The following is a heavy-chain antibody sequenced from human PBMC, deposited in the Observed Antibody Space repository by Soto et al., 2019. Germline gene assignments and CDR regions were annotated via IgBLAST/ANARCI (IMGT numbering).Heavy chain of an antibody. CDR2: ISVYNGNT. CDR1: GYTFTSSG. V-gene: IGHV1-18*01. J-gene: IGHJ5*02. Sequence: ASVKVSCKASGYTFTSSGISWVRQAPGQGLEWMGWISVYNGNTNYAQKLQGRVSMTTDTSTSTAYMELRNLRSGDTAVYYCARGVVVPAATGKTWFDPWGQGTLVTVSS. CDR3: ARGVVVPAATGKTWFDP. D-gene: IGHD2-2*01.